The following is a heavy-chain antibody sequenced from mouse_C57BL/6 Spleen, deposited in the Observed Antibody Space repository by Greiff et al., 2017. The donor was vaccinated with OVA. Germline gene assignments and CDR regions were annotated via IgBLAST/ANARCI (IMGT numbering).Heavy chain of an antibody. D-gene: IGHD2-5*01. CDR3: ARSIFHSNYWYFDV. V-gene: IGHV1-63*01. Sequence: QVQLKESGAELVRPGTSVKMSCKASGYTFTNYWIGWAKQRPGHGLEWIGDIYPGGGYTNYNEKFKGKATLTADKSSSTAYMQFSSLTSEDSAIYYCARSIFHSNYWYFDVWGTGTTVTVSS. J-gene: IGHJ1*03. CDR2: IYPGGGYT. CDR1: GYTFTNYW.